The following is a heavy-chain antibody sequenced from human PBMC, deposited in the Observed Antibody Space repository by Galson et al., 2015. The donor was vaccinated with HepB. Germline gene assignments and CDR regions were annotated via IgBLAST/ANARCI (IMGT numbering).Heavy chain of an antibody. V-gene: IGHV3-74*01. J-gene: IGHJ4*02. D-gene: IGHD5-24*01. CDR1: GFTFSTYW. CDR3: ARESRDITDY. CDR2: IYTDGTRT. Sequence: SLRLSCAASGFTFSTYWMHWVRQAPGKGLVWVSRIYTDGTRTTYADSVKGRFTISRDNAKNTLYLQMNSLRVEDTAVYYCARESRDITDYWGQGTLVTVSS.